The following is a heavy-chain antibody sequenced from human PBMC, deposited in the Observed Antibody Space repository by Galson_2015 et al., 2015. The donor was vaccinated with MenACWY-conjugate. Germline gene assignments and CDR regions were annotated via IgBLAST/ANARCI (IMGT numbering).Heavy chain of an antibody. Sequence: SLRLSCAASGFSVSTNYMTWVRQAPGKGLEWVSIMYSGGSTHLADSVKGRFTMSRDNSKNTVYLQMNNLRGEGTAVYYCARKGVVVARIYALDVWGQGTTVTVSS. CDR2: MYSGGST. V-gene: IGHV3-53*01. J-gene: IGHJ6*02. CDR3: ARKGVVVARIYALDV. CDR1: GFSVSTNY. D-gene: IGHD3-16*01.